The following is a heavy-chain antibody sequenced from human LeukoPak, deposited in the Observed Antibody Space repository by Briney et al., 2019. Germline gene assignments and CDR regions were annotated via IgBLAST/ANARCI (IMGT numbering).Heavy chain of an antibody. CDR1: GFTFSSYA. CDR2: ISGSGGST. D-gene: IGHD3-10*01. Sequence: GGSLRLSCAASGFTFSSYAMSWVRQAPGKGLEWVSAISGSGGSTYYADSVKGRFTISRDNSKNTLYLQMNSLRAEDTAVYYCARDPASFITMVRGVIIPHFDYWGQGTLVTVSS. V-gene: IGHV3-23*01. J-gene: IGHJ4*02. CDR3: ARDPASFITMVRGVIIPHFDY.